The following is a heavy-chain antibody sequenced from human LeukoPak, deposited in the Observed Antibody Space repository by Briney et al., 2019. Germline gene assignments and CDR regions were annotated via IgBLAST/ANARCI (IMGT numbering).Heavy chain of an antibody. J-gene: IGHJ2*01. CDR1: GGSISSYY. CDR2: IYYSGST. CDR3: AREGPGLVGAIPSWYFDL. V-gene: IGHV4-59*01. Sequence: SETLSLTCTVSGGSISSYYWSWIRQPPGKGLEWIGYIYYSGSTNYNPSLKSRVTISVDTSKNQFSLKLSFVTAADTAVYYCAREGPGLVGAIPSWYFDLWGRGTLVTVSS. D-gene: IGHD1-26*01.